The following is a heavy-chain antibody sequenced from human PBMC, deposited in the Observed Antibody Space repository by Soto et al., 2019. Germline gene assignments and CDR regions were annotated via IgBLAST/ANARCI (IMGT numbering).Heavy chain of an antibody. Sequence: GESLKISCKGSGYSFTSYWISWVRQMPGKGLEWMGRIDPSDSYTNYSPSFQGHVTISADKSISTAYLQWSSLKASDTAMYYCARHGMYYYDSSGYYGGDYWGQGTLVTVSS. J-gene: IGHJ4*02. CDR3: ARHGMYYYDSSGYYGGDY. CDR2: IDPSDSYT. D-gene: IGHD3-22*01. V-gene: IGHV5-10-1*01. CDR1: GYSFTSYW.